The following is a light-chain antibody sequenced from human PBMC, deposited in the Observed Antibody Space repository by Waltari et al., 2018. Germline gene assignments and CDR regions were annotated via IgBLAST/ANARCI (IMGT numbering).Light chain of an antibody. CDR2: DVT. CDR3: SSYTSGSTLYV. Sequence: HSALTQPASVSGSPGQSITIPCTGTSSDIGGSNYVSWYQQPPGEAPKLLIYDVTARPSGVSNWFSGSKSANTASLTIAGLQAEDEANYYCSSYTSGSTLYVFGTGTKVSV. V-gene: IGLV2-14*03. CDR1: SSDIGGSNY. J-gene: IGLJ1*01.